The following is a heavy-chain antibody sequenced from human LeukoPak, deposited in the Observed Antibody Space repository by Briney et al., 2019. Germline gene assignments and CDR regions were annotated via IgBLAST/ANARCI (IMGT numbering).Heavy chain of an antibody. CDR1: GFTFSSYG. J-gene: IGHJ4*02. D-gene: IGHD6-13*01. CDR2: IWYDGSNK. CDR3: AGSSSSWYYFDY. Sequence: PGGSLRLSCAASGFTFSSYGMHWVRQAPGKGLEWVAVIWYDGSNKYYADSVKGRFTISRDNSKNTLYLQMNSLRAEDTAVYYCAGSSSSWYYFDYWGQGTLVTVSS. V-gene: IGHV3-33*01.